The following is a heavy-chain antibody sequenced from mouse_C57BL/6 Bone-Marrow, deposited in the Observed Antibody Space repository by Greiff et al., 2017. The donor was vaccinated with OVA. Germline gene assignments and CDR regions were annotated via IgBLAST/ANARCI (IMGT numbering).Heavy chain of an antibody. CDR1: GYTFTSYW. CDR3: ARGEKLGRPSYWYFDV. Sequence: QVQLKQPGAELVKPGASVKLSCKASGYTFTSYWMHWVKQRPGRGLEWIGRIDPNSGGTKYNEKFKSKATLTVDKPSSTAYMQLSSLTSEDSAVYYCARGEKLGRPSYWYFDVWGTGTTVTVSS. V-gene: IGHV1-72*01. CDR2: IDPNSGGT. D-gene: IGHD4-1*01. J-gene: IGHJ1*03.